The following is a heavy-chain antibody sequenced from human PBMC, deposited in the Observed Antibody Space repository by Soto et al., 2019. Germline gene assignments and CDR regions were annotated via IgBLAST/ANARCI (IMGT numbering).Heavy chain of an antibody. CDR3: TTLQRCLEWLLYFDY. Sequence: EVQLVESGGGLVKPGGSLRLSCAASGFTFSNAWMSWVRQAPGKGLEWVGHIKSKTDGGTTDYAAPVKGRFTISRDDSKNTLYLQMNSLKTEDTAVYYCTTLQRCLEWLLYFDYWGQGTLVTVSS. CDR1: GFTFSNAW. V-gene: IGHV3-15*01. CDR2: IKSKTDGGTT. J-gene: IGHJ4*02. D-gene: IGHD3-3*01.